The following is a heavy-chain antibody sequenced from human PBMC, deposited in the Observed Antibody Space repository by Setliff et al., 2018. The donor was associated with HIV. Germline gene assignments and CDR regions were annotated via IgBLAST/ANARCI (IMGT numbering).Heavy chain of an antibody. V-gene: IGHV4-34*01. Sequence: PSETLSLTCAVYGGSFSGYSWSWIRQPPGKGLEWIGEINHSGSTNYNMSLWSRVTISLDASRNQFSLELISVTAADTAVYYCAGGPGTTSIDYWAQGTLVTVSS. J-gene: IGHJ4*02. CDR1: GGSFSGYS. D-gene: IGHD1-26*01. CDR3: AGGPGTTSIDY. CDR2: INHSGST.